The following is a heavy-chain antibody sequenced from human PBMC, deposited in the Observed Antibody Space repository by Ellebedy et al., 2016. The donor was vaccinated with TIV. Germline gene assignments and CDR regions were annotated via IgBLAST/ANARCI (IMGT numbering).Heavy chain of an antibody. CDR1: GGSISSGGHY. V-gene: IGHV4-31*03. D-gene: IGHD4-23*01. CDR2: IYYSGTT. J-gene: IGHJ4*02. Sequence: SETLSLTCTVSGGSISSGGHYWSWIRQHPGKGLERIGYIYYSGTTHINPSLKSRVTISVDTSKNQFSLRLSSVTVADTAVYYCARASDYGGNADFDYWGQGTLVTVSS. CDR3: ARASDYGGNADFDY.